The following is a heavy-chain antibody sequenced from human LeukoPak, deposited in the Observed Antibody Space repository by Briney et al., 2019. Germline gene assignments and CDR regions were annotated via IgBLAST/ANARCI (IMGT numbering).Heavy chain of an antibody. CDR2: IYYSGRT. J-gene: IGHJ5*02. D-gene: IGHD6-13*01. V-gene: IGHV4-59*01. Sequence: SETLSLTCTASGGSINSYYWSWIRQPPGKGLEWIGYIYYSGRTNYNPSLKSRVTISVDTSKNHFSLKLTSVTAADTAVYYCARDLGSIAAAEGSNWFDPWGQGTLVTVSS. CDR3: ARDLGSIAAAEGSNWFDP. CDR1: GGSINSYY.